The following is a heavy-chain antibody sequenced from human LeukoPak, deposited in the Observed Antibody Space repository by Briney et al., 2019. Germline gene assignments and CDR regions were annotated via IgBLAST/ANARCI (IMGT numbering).Heavy chain of an antibody. V-gene: IGHV1-46*01. CDR1: GYTFTSYD. Sequence: ASVKVSCKASGYTFTSYDINWVRQATGQGLEWMGWMNPSGGSTTYIQKFHGRVTMTTDTSTGTVYIELRSLRYDDTAVYYCAREGIPAAGWAVDDWGQGTLVTVSS. CDR2: MNPSGGST. D-gene: IGHD6-13*01. J-gene: IGHJ4*02. CDR3: AREGIPAAGWAVDD.